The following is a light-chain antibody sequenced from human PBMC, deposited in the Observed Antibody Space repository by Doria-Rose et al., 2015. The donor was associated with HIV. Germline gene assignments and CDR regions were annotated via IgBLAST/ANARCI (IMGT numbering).Light chain of an antibody. CDR1: QGIGSD. CDR2: RAS. V-gene: IGKV3-15*01. Sequence: TQSPATLSVSPGERATLSCRASQGIGSDLAWYQQKPGQAPRLLIYRASIRATGIPPRFTGGGSGTDFTLTISSLQSEDFAVYFCQQYSQWPPYTFGQGTKLEVK. J-gene: IGKJ2*01. CDR3: QQYSQWPPYT.